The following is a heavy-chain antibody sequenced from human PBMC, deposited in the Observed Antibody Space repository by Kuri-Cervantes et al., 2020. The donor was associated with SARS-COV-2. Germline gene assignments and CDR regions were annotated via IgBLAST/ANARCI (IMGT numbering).Heavy chain of an antibody. V-gene: IGHV3-13*01. CDR2: IGTAGDT. Sequence: GGSLRLSCAASGFTFSSYDMHWVRQATGKGLEWVSAIGTAGDTYYPGSVKGRFTISRENAKNSLYLQMNSLRAEDTAVYYCARGRTFYYDRDAFDIWGQGTMVTVSS. CDR1: GFTFSSYD. D-gene: IGHD3-22*01. J-gene: IGHJ3*02. CDR3: ARGRTFYYDRDAFDI.